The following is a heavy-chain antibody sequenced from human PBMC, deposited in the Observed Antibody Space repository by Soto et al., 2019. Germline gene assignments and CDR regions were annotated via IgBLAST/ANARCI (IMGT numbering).Heavy chain of an antibody. J-gene: IGHJ6*02. CDR3: ARGYDFWSGYYYPYGMDV. V-gene: IGHV3-30*03. CDR2: ISYDGSNK. CDR1: GFTFSSYG. Sequence: PGGSLRLSCAASGFTFSSYGMHWVRQAPGKGLEWVAVISYDGSNKNHADTVKGRFTISRDNSKNTLYLQMNSLRAEDPAVYYCARGYDFWSGYYYPYGMDVWGQGTTVTVSS. D-gene: IGHD3-3*01.